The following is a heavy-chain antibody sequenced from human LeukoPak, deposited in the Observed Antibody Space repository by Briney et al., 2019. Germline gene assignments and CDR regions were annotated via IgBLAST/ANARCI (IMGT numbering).Heavy chain of an antibody. Sequence: PGGSLRLSCAASGFTFSNYGMHWVRQALGKGLEWVAFIRYDGSNKYYADSVKGRFTISRDNSKNALYLQMNSLRAEDTAVYYCAKDPGAHYYGSGSYRRGSYFDYWGQGTLVTVSS. CDR2: IRYDGSNK. CDR1: GFTFSNYG. CDR3: AKDPGAHYYGSGSYRRGSYFDY. V-gene: IGHV3-30*02. J-gene: IGHJ4*02. D-gene: IGHD3-10*01.